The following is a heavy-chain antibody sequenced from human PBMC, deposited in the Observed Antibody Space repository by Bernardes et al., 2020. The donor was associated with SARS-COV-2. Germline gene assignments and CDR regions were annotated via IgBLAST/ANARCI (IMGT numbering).Heavy chain of an antibody. CDR2: ISAYNGNT. Sequence: ASVKVSCKASGYTFTSYGISWLRQAPGQGLEWMGWISAYNGNTNYAQKLQGRVTMTTDTSTSTAYMELRSLRSDDTAVYYCARDTSSSRTRGYYYYYYGMEGWGQGTTGTVAS. V-gene: IGHV1-18*01. CDR1: GYTFTSYG. D-gene: IGHD6-13*01. J-gene: IGHJ6*02. CDR3: ARDTSSSRTRGYYYYYYGMEG.